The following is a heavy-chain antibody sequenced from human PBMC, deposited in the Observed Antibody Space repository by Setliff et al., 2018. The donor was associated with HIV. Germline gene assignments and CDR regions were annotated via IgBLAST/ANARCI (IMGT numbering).Heavy chain of an antibody. Sequence: PSETLSLTCAVYGGSFSGYYWSWIRQPPGKGLEWIGEINHRGNTNYNPSLKSRVTISVETSKNQISLNLSSVTAADTAVYFCARGGLWFGDEFDFWGQGTLVTVSS. CDR2: INHRGNT. CDR3: ARGGLWFGDEFDF. V-gene: IGHV4-34*01. CDR1: GGSFSGYY. J-gene: IGHJ4*02. D-gene: IGHD3-10*01.